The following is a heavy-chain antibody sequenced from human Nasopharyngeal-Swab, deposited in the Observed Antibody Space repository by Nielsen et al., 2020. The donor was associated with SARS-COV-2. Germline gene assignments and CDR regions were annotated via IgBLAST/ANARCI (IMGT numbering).Heavy chain of an antibody. V-gene: IGHV5-10-1*01. J-gene: IGHJ2*01. CDR1: GYSFTSYW. Sequence: GSLKISCKGSGYSFTSYWITWVRQMPGKGLEWMARIDPDDSNTNYSPSFRGHVTVSVDKSIRTAYLQWSSLEATDTAMYYCARDWNYGWFFDLWGRGTLVTVSS. CDR3: ARDWNYGWFFDL. D-gene: IGHD1-7*01. CDR2: IDPDDSNT.